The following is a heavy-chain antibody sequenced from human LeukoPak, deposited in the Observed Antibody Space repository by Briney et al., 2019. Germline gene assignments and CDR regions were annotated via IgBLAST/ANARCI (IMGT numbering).Heavy chain of an antibody. CDR1: GGSISSSNW. Sequence: ASETLSLTCAVSGGSISSSNWWSWVRQPPGKGLEWIGEIYHSGSTNYNPSLKSRVTISVDKSKNQFSLKLSSVTAADTAVYYCARGTYEWLPAGFDYWGQGTLVTVSS. CDR2: IYHSGST. D-gene: IGHD6-19*01. J-gene: IGHJ4*02. V-gene: IGHV4-4*02. CDR3: ARGTYEWLPAGFDY.